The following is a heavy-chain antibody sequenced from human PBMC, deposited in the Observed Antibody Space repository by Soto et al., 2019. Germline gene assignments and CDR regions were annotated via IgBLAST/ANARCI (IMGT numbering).Heavy chain of an antibody. J-gene: IGHJ1*01. V-gene: IGHV4-59*01. CDR1: GGSISNYH. Sequence: PETRSLTCSGSGGSISNYHWSWIRQPPGKGLEWIGYISYTGSTNYSPSLKSRVTMLLATSKKQFSLKLSSVTAADTAVYYCVFFDDAASWGSYNVSRRHALLVSVQ. D-gene: IGHD3-16*01. CDR3: VFFDDAASWGSYNVSRRHALLVSVQ. CDR2: ISYTGST.